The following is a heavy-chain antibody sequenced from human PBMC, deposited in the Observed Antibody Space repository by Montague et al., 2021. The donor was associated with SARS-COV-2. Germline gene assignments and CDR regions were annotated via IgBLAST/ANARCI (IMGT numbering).Heavy chain of an antibody. CDR1: GFSLRSDDEG. V-gene: IGHV2-5*01. CDR3: AHRGMIRGLIFEY. J-gene: IGHJ4*02. Sequence: PQLVKPTQTLTLTCTFSGFSLRSDDEGVAWIRQSPGQALEWLAVIYWNGDKRYSPSLQRRLTITKDTSENQVVLTMTNMDPVDTATYYCAHRGMIRGLIFEYWGQGTLVTVSS. CDR2: IYWNGDK. D-gene: IGHD3-10*01.